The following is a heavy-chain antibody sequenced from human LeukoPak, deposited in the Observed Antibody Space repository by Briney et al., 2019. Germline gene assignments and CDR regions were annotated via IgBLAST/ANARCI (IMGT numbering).Heavy chain of an antibody. Sequence: PGGSLRLSCAASGFTFSSYAMSWVRQAPGKGLEWVSAISGSRGTTYYADSVKGRFTISRDNSKNTLYLEMNSLRAEDTAVYYCAKGCASTSCSNFDYWGQGTLVTVSS. CDR3: AKGCASTSCSNFDY. V-gene: IGHV3-23*01. CDR2: ISGSRGTT. CDR1: GFTFSSYA. D-gene: IGHD2-2*01. J-gene: IGHJ4*02.